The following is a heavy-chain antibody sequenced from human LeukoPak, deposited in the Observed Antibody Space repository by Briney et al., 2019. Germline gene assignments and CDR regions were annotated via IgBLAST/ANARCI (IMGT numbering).Heavy chain of an antibody. CDR3: ARDLSDFWSGYYRNHWFDP. CDR2: IYYSGST. Sequence: PSETLSLTCTVSGGSVSSGSYYWSWIRQPPGKGLEWIGYIYYSGSTNYNPSLKSRVTMSLDTSKKQFSLKLSSVTAADTAVYYCARDLSDFWSGYYRNHWFDPWGQGILVTVSS. D-gene: IGHD3-3*01. CDR1: GGSVSSGSYY. J-gene: IGHJ5*02. V-gene: IGHV4-61*01.